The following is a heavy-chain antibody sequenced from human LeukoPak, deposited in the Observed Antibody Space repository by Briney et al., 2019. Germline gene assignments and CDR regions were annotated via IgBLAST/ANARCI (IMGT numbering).Heavy chain of an antibody. D-gene: IGHD2-21*01. CDR2: INPNSGGT. CDR3: ARNPGENILQH. J-gene: IGHJ1*01. Sequence: ASVKVSCKASGYIFTSSFIHWVRQAPGQGLEWMGWINPNSGGTNYAQKFQGRVTMTGDTSISTAYMELRWLRSDDTAVYYCARNPGENILQHWGQGTLVTVSS. V-gene: IGHV1-2*02. CDR1: GYIFTSSF.